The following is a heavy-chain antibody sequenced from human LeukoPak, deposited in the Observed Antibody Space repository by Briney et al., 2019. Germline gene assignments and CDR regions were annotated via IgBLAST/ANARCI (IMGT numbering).Heavy chain of an antibody. CDR1: GFTFSNHA. CDR3: AREQTDYNYALDV. Sequence: GGSLRLSCAVSGFTFSNHAFHWVRQAPGKGLEWVAGISSDGANKYYTDSVKGRFTVSRDTSKTTLYLQMDSLRPDDTSTFYCAREQTDYNYALDVWGQGTTVIVSS. CDR2: ISSDGANK. V-gene: IGHV3-30-3*01. D-gene: IGHD5-24*01. J-gene: IGHJ6*02.